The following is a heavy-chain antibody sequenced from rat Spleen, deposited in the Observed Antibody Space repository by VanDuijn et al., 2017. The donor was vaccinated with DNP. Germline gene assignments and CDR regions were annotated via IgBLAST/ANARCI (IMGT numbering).Heavy chain of an antibody. CDR3: ARGSGTHYWYFDF. Sequence: EVQLVDSGGDLVQPGRSLRLSCAASGFTFSDYNMAWVRQAPKKGLEWVATITRIGTSTYYPDSVKGRFTVSRDNAKNTLYLQMNSLRSEDTATYYCARGSGTHYWYFDFWGPGTMVTVSS. CDR1: GFTFSDYN. V-gene: IGHV5-7*01. CDR2: ITRIGTST. J-gene: IGHJ1*01. D-gene: IGHD5-1*01.